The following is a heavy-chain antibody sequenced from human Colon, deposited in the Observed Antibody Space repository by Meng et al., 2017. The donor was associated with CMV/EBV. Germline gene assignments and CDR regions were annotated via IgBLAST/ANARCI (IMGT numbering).Heavy chain of an antibody. CDR2: IYSGGSST. CDR1: GFTFSSYA. D-gene: IGHD2-21*02. V-gene: IGHV3-23*03. Sequence: GESLKISCAASGFTFSSYAMSWVRQAPGKGLEWVSVIYSGGSSTYYADSVTGRFTISRDNAKNSLHLQMTSLRPEDSAVYYCAKEFVLGTHLDHWGQGTLVTVSS. J-gene: IGHJ4*02. CDR3: AKEFVLGTHLDH.